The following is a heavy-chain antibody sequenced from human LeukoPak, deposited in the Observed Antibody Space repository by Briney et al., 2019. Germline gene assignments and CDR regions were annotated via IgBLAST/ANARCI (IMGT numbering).Heavy chain of an antibody. CDR2: VNPSSGGT. Sequence: ASVKVSCKASGYTFTGYYIHWVRQAPGQGLEWMGWVNPSSGGTNYAQKFQGRVTMTRDTSISTAYMELSRLRSDDTAVFYCATSRGYCSSASCTPFDYWGQGTLVTVSS. D-gene: IGHD2-2*01. J-gene: IGHJ4*02. CDR3: ATSRGYCSSASCTPFDY. V-gene: IGHV1-2*02. CDR1: GYTFTGYY.